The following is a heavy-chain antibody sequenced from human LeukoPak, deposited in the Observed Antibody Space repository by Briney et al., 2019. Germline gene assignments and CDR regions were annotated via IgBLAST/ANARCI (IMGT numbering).Heavy chain of an antibody. D-gene: IGHD3-22*01. V-gene: IGHV4-4*07. J-gene: IGHJ5*02. CDR1: GGSISSYY. Sequence: PSETLSLTCIVWGGSISSYYWSWIRQPAGKGLEWIGRIYTTGNTNYNPSLKSRVTMSIDTSKKQFSLKLSSVTAADTAVYYCARGKYYYDSNSSYRYFDPWGQGTLVTVSS. CDR2: IYTTGNT. CDR3: ARGKYYYDSNSSYRYFDP.